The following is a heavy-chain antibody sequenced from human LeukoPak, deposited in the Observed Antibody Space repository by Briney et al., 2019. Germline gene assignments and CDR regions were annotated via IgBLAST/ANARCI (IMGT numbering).Heavy chain of an antibody. J-gene: IGHJ5*02. CDR1: GGTFSSYA. Sequence: ASVKVSCKASGGTFSSYAISWVRQAPGQGLEWMGWVHPNSGNTAYAQKFQGRVTMTRDTSISTAYMELSGLRSDDTAVYFCARGPRNDPWGQGTLV. V-gene: IGHV1-8*02. D-gene: IGHD1-14*01. CDR3: ARGPRNDP. CDR2: VHPNSGNT.